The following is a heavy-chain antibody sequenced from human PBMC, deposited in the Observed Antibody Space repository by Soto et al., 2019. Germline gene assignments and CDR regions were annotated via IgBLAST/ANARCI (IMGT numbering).Heavy chain of an antibody. CDR2: ISNDGSKK. J-gene: IGHJ6*02. CDR3: AKNNDPRAYYYYAMDV. Sequence: SLRLSCAASRFSFSSYGIHWVRQAPGKGLEWVAVISNDGSKKHYADSVKGRFTISRDNSKKTLYLQMNSLRTEDTAVYYCAKNNDPRAYYYYAMDVWGQGTTVTVSS. D-gene: IGHD1-1*01. CDR1: RFSFSSYG. V-gene: IGHV3-30*18.